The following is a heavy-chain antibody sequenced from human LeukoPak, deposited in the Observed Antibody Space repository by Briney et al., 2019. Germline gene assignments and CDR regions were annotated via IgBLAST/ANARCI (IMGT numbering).Heavy chain of an antibody. CDR2: LDPEDGGA. Sequence: ASVKVSCKVSGYTLTELSMHWVRQAPGKGLEWMGGLDPEDGGAIYAQNFQGRVTVTEDTSTDTAFMELNSLRSDDTAVYYCTTSLIGATSYFYSYALDVWGQGTTVTVSS. CDR3: TTSLIGATSYFYSYALDV. D-gene: IGHD1-26*01. CDR1: GYTLTELS. V-gene: IGHV1-24*01. J-gene: IGHJ6*02.